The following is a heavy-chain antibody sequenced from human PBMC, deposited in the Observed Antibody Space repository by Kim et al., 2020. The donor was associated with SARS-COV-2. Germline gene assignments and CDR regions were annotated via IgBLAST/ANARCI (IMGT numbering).Heavy chain of an antibody. CDR2: IYYSGST. V-gene: IGHV4-59*01. D-gene: IGHD6-13*01. CDR3: ARGGSSWQPTYYYYGMDV. J-gene: IGHJ6*02. CDR1: GGSISSYY. Sequence: SETLSLTCTVSGGSISSYYWSWIRQPPGKGLEWIGYIYYSGSTNYNPSLKSRVTISVDTSKNQFSLKLSSVTAADTAVYYCARGGSSWQPTYYYYGMDVWGQGTTVTVSS.